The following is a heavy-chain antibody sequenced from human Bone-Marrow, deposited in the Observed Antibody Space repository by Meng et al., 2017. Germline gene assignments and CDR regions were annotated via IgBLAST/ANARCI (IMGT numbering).Heavy chain of an antibody. CDR3: ARDLSSSSLDY. Sequence: QGQVVEVGGGVVQPGRSLRLSCAASGFPFSSYGMHWVRQAPGKGLEWVAVIWSDGSNKYYAESVKGRFTISRGTSKNTLYLQMDSLRVEDTAVYYCARDLSSSSLDYRGQGTLVTVSS. V-gene: IGHV3-33*08. CDR2: IWSDGSNK. CDR1: GFPFSSYG. J-gene: IGHJ4*02. D-gene: IGHD6-13*01.